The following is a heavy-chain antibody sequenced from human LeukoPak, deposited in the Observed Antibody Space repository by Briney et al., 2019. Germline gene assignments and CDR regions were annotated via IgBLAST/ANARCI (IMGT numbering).Heavy chain of an antibody. V-gene: IGHV3-74*01. J-gene: IGHJ1*01. CDR3: VREGTSTWYRGIGGEYLQH. D-gene: IGHD6-13*01. Sequence: GGSLRLSCAASGFTFSTYWMHWVRQAPGKGLVWVSRMNTDGSTTNYADSVKGRFTISRDNAKNTLYLQMNSLRAEDTAVYYCVREGTSTWYRGIGGEYLQHWGQGTLVTVSS. CDR2: MNTDGSTT. CDR1: GFTFSTYW.